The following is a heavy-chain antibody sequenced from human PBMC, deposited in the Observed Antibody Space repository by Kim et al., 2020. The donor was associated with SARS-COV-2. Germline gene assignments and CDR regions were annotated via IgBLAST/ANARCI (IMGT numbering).Heavy chain of an antibody. D-gene: IGHD3-10*01. CDR3: SNRGGDY. Sequence: SGGTTYYADSVKVRFTISRDNSNSTLYLQMNTLRAEDTAVYYCSNRGGDYWGQGTLVTVSS. V-gene: IGHV3-23*01. J-gene: IGHJ4*02. CDR2: SGGTT.